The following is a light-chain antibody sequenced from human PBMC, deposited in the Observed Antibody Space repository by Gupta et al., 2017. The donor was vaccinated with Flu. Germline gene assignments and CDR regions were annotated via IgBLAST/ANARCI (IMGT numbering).Light chain of an antibody. CDR2: KAS. CDR1: QSLSSC. J-gene: IGKJ4*01. V-gene: IGKV1-5*03. Sequence: GARVTIPCRASQSLSSCLAWYQPKPGKAPNLLIYKASNLESGVPSRFSGRGSGTEFPLPISSLQPDDFATYYCQQYDSYSLPFGGGTKVEI. CDR3: QQYDSYSLP.